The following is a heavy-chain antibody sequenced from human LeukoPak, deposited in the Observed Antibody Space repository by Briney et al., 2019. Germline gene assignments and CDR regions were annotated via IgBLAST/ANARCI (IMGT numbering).Heavy chain of an antibody. D-gene: IGHD5-12*01. V-gene: IGHV1-2*04. CDR2: ISPNSGGT. J-gene: IGHJ4*02. CDR1: GYTFTDYY. CDR3: ARGSDIRPVPIDY. Sequence: ASVKVSCKASGYTFTDYYIHWVRQAPGQGLEWMGWISPNSGGTNYAQKFQGWVTMTRDTSISTAYMELSRLRSDDTAVYYCARGSDIRPVPIDYWGQGTLVTVSS.